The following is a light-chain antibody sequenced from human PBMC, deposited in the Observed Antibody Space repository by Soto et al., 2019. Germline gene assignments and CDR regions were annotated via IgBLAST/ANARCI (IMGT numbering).Light chain of an antibody. Sequence: DIQMTQSPSTLSASVGDRVTITCRASQSISTWLAWYQQKPGKAPKVLIYDASSLESGVPSRFSGSGSGTDFTLTISSLQPDDFATYYCQQYKIYLTLGPGTKVDIK. J-gene: IGKJ3*01. CDR2: DAS. CDR1: QSISTW. CDR3: QQYKIYLT. V-gene: IGKV1-5*01.